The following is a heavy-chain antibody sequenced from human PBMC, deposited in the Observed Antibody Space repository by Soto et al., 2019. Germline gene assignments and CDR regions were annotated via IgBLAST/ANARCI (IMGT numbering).Heavy chain of an antibody. D-gene: IGHD2-15*01. Sequence: QVQLVQSGAEVKKPGASVKVSCKASGYTFTSYGISWVRQAPGQGLEWMGWISAYNGNTNYAQKLQGRVTMTTDTSTSTDYMELRSLRSDDTAVYYCAREVVRCSGGSCYPGYYYYGMDVWGQGTTVTVSS. CDR2: ISAYNGNT. CDR1: GYTFTSYG. CDR3: AREVVRCSGGSCYPGYYYYGMDV. V-gene: IGHV1-18*01. J-gene: IGHJ6*02.